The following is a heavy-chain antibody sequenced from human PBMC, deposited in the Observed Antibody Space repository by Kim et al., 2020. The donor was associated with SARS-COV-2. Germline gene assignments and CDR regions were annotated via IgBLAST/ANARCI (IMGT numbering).Heavy chain of an antibody. J-gene: IGHJ4*02. D-gene: IGHD6-13*01. V-gene: IGHV4-59*09. CDR3: ARGVGIAAAGTFDY. Sequence: SPSLKSRVTISVDTSKNKFSLKLSYVNAADTAVYYCARGVGIAAAGTFDYWGQGTLVTVSS.